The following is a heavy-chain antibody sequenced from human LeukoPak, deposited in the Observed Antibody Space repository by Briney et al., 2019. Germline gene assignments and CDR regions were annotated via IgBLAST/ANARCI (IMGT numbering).Heavy chain of an antibody. CDR3: ARGVYIAAAQYGY. Sequence: SETLSLTCTVSGGSISDNYWSWIRQPPGKGLEWMGYAYSSGHTIYNSSLKSRVTISVDTSKNQFSLKLNSVTAADTAVYYCARGVYIAAAQYGYWGQGTLVTVSS. V-gene: IGHV4-59*01. CDR2: AYSSGHT. D-gene: IGHD6-13*01. J-gene: IGHJ4*02. CDR1: GGSISDNY.